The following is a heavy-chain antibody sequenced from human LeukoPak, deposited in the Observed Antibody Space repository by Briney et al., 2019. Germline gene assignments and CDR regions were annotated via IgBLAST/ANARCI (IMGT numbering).Heavy chain of an antibody. Sequence: ASVKVSCKASGYSFSSYSIRWVRQAPGQGLEWMGWISAYSGNTNYAHKLKGRVTMTTDTSTSTAYMELRSLRSDDTAVYYCARHRSRMVRGGDWFDPWGQGTLVTVSS. CDR2: ISAYSGNT. CDR1: GYSFSSYS. V-gene: IGHV1-18*01. D-gene: IGHD3-10*01. CDR3: ARHRSRMVRGGDWFDP. J-gene: IGHJ5*02.